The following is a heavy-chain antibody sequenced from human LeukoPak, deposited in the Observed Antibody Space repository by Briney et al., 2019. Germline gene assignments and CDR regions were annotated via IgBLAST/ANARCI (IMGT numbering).Heavy chain of an antibody. Sequence: GASVTVSCKASGYIFINYWMYWVRQAPGQGLEWMGLINPSGGNTNFAQNFQGRVTMTRDMSSSTVYMELSRLRSEDTAVYYRARGPHLRTYDSSSPSAVDFWGQGTMVTVSS. D-gene: IGHD3-22*01. CDR2: INPSGGNT. V-gene: IGHV1-46*01. CDR3: ARGPHLRTYDSSSPSAVDF. J-gene: IGHJ3*01. CDR1: GYIFINYW.